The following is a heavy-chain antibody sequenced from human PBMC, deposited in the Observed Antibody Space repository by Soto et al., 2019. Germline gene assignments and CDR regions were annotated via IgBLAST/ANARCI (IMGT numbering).Heavy chain of an antibody. CDR1: GFTFSTYS. Sequence: EVQLVESGGGLVQPGGSLRLSCAASGFTFSTYSINWVRQAPGKGLEWISYISDNSSVIYYADGVKGRFTISRDNAKNALYLQKNSRRDEETAVHYCPRDRDAYCSKGIYSGPCFDYWGQGTLVTVSS. J-gene: IGHJ4*02. V-gene: IGHV3-48*02. CDR3: PRDRDAYCSKGIYSGPCFDY. D-gene: IGHD2-8*01. CDR2: ISDNSSVI.